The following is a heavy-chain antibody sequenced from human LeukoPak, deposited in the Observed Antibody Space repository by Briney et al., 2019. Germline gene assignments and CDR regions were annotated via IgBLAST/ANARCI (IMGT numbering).Heavy chain of an antibody. CDR3: AQNAPCSPGYSQD. CDR2: IYHSSTT. V-gene: IGHV4-59*01. J-gene: IGHJ1*01. Sequence: PSETLSLTCTVSGGSITSYYWTWIRQPTGKGLEWIGYIYHSSTTNYNPSLKSRVNIPVTTSKNQSTPKLSSETAADTAVYYCAQNAPCSPGYSQDWGQGILVTVSS. CDR1: GGSITSYY. D-gene: IGHD2-21*01.